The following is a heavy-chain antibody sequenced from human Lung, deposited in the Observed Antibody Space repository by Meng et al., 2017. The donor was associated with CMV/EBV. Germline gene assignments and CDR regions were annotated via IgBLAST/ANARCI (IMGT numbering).Heavy chain of an antibody. D-gene: IGHD2-2*01. CDR3: TRDPHCSIPSCLIFYP. Sequence: GSLRLXXTVSGDSISSSNYYWAWIRQPPGKGLEWIVSMHHSGTTYYNSSLKSRVIMSLDTSKNQFSLELNSVTAADTAVYYCTRDPHCSIPSCLIFYPWGQGXLVTVSS. J-gene: IGHJ5*02. CDR1: GDSISSSNYY. V-gene: IGHV4-39*07. CDR2: MHHSGTT.